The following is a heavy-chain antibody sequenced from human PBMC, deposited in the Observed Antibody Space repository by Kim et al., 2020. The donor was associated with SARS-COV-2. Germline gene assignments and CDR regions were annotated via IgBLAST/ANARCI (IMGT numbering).Heavy chain of an antibody. V-gene: IGHV4-34*01. J-gene: IGHJ4*02. D-gene: IGHD7-27*01. CDR3: ARGLNWGYFDY. CDR2: T. Sequence: TNYNPSLKSRVTISVDTSKNQFSLKLSSVTAADTAVYYCARGLNWGYFDYWGQGTLVTVSS.